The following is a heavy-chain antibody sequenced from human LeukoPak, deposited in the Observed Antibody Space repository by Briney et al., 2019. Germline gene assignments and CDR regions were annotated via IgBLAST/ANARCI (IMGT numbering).Heavy chain of an antibody. J-gene: IGHJ3*02. CDR1: GYTLTVYY. V-gene: IGHV1-2*02. CDR2: INPNSGGT. D-gene: IGHD7-27*01. CDR3: ARAPGAFDI. Sequence: GASVKVSCKASGYTLTVYYMDWVRQAPGHGLEWMGWINPNSGGTNYAQKFQGRVTMTRDTSISTAYMELSRLRSDDTAVYYCARAPGAFDIWGQGTMVTVSS.